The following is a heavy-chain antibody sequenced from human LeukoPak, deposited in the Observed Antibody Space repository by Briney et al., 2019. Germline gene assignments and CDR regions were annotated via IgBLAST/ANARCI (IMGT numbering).Heavy chain of an antibody. V-gene: IGHV3-33*01. CDR3: ARGWGPIAVSGGPGY. Sequence: PGGSLRLSCAASGFTFSNYGMHWVCQAPGKGLEWVALIWFDGRNKFHADSVKGRFTISRDNSKNTLFLQMNSLRAEDTAVYYCARGWGPIAVSGGPGYWGQGALVTVSS. CDR1: GFTFSNYG. D-gene: IGHD6-19*01. J-gene: IGHJ4*02. CDR2: IWFDGRNK.